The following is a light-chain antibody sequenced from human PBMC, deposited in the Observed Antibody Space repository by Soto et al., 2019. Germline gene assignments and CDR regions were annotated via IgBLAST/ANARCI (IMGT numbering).Light chain of an antibody. CDR1: SGHSSYI. J-gene: IGLJ3*02. V-gene: IGLV4-60*02. CDR3: ETWDSNTRV. CDR2: LEGSGSY. Sequence: QYVLTQSSSASASLGSSVKLTCTLNSGHSSYIIAWHQQQPGKAPRYLMKLEGSGSYNKGSGVPGRFSGSSSGADRYLTISNLHFEDEADYYCETWDSNTRVFGGGTKLTVL.